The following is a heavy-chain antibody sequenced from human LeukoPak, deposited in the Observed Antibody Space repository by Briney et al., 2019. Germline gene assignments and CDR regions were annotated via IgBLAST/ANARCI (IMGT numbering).Heavy chain of an antibody. CDR3: ARVVPAALFDY. D-gene: IGHD2-2*01. V-gene: IGHV4-30-4*08. CDR2: IYYSGST. J-gene: IGHJ4*02. CDR1: GGSISSGGYY. Sequence: SQTLSLTCTVSGGSISSGGYYWSWIRQHPGKGLEWIGYIYYSGSTYYNPSLKSRVTISVGTSKNQFSLKLSSVTAADTAVYYCARVVPAALFDYWGQGTLVTVSS.